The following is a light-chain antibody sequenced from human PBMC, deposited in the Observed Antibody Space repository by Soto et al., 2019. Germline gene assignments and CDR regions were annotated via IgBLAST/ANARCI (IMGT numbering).Light chain of an antibody. CDR2: EAS. CDR1: QSIKSW. J-gene: IGKJ1*01. Sequence: DIQMTQSPSTLSASVVDRFTITCRASQSIKSWLAWYQQKPGKAPKLLIYEASSLESGVPSRFGGSGSGTEFTLTISSLQPDDFATYYCQQYNTYSWTFGQGTKVDIK. CDR3: QQYNTYSWT. V-gene: IGKV1-5*03.